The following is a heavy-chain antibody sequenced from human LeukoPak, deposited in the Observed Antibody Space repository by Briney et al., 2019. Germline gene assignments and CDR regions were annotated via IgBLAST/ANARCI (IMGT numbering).Heavy chain of an antibody. J-gene: IGHJ4*02. Sequence: SEPLSLTCAVYGGSFSGYYWSWIRQPPGKGLEWIGEINHGGSTNSNPSLKSRVTISVDTSKSQFSLKLNSMTAADTAVYYCARGAQTYYDKAPVDYWGQGTLVTVSS. CDR2: INHGGST. D-gene: IGHD3-22*01. CDR3: ARGAQTYYDKAPVDY. V-gene: IGHV4-34*01. CDR1: GGSFSGYY.